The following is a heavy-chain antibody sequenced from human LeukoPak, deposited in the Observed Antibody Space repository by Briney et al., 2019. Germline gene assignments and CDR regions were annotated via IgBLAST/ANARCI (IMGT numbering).Heavy chain of an antibody. CDR2: ISSSGSTI. D-gene: IGHD1-7*01. Sequence: PGGSLRLSCAASGFTFSDYYMSWIRQAPGKGLEWVSYISSSGSTIYYADSVKGRFTISRDNAKNSLYLQMNSLRAEDTAVYYCARDDWNYRYYYYMDVWGKGTTVTVSS. CDR3: ARDDWNYRYYYYMDV. V-gene: IGHV3-11*04. CDR1: GFTFSDYY. J-gene: IGHJ6*03.